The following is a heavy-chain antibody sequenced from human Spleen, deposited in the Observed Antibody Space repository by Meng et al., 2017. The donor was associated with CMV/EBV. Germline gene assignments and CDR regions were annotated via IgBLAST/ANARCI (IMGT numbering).Heavy chain of an antibody. CDR2: ISSNGGNT. J-gene: IGHJ2*01. CDR1: GFAFSNYS. V-gene: IGHV3-64*02. CDR3: ARSYDSRGSYLWWYFDL. D-gene: IGHD3-22*01. Sequence: GESLMIYCAASGFAFSNYSMHWVRQAPGKRLEYVSAISSNGGNTYYADSVKGRFTISRDNSKNTLYLKMGSLRAEGMAVFYRARSYDSRGSYLWWYFDLWGQGTMVTVSS.